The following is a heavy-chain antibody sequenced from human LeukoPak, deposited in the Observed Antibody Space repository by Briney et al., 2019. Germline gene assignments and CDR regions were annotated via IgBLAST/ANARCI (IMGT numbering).Heavy chain of an antibody. CDR2: IYYSGST. V-gene: IGHV4-59*01. J-gene: IGHJ6*02. D-gene: IGHD2-8*02. CDR3: ARVSLVFSRRYAMDV. Sequence: SETLSLTCTVSGGSISSYFWSWIRQPPGKGLEWIGNIYYSGSTNYNPSLKSRVTISVDTSKNQFSLKLSSVTAADRAVYYCARVSLVFSRRYAMDVWGQGITVTVSS. CDR1: GGSISSYF.